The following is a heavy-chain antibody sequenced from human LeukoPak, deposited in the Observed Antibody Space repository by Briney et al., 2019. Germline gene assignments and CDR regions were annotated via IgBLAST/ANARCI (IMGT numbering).Heavy chain of an antibody. Sequence: ASVKVSCKASGYTFTGYYMHWVRQAPGQGLEWMGWINPNSGGTNYAQKFQGRVTMTRDTSISTAYMELSGLRSDDTAVYYCAREGGSVLPADMKNFDYWGQGTLVTVSS. CDR1: GYTFTGYY. J-gene: IGHJ4*02. D-gene: IGHD2-2*01. CDR3: AREGGSVLPADMKNFDY. V-gene: IGHV1-2*02. CDR2: INPNSGGT.